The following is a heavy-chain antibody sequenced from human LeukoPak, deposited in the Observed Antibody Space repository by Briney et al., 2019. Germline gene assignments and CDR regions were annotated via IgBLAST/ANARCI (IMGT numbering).Heavy chain of an antibody. CDR3: ARAAYYYDSSGYNPPGDEQNTRREFDY. D-gene: IGHD3-22*01. Sequence: GGSLRLSCAASGFTFSSYSMNWVRQAPGKGLEWVSYISSSSSTIYYADSVKGRFTISRDNAKNSLYLQMNSLRAEDTAVYYCARAAYYYDSSGYNPPGDEQNTRREFDYWGQGTLVTVSS. V-gene: IGHV3-48*01. CDR1: GFTFSSYS. CDR2: ISSSSSTI. J-gene: IGHJ4*02.